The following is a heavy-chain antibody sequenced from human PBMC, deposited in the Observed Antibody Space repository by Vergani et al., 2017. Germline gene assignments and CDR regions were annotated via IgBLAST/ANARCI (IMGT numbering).Heavy chain of an antibody. J-gene: IGHJ4*02. CDR1: GFTFSSYA. V-gene: IGHV3-30-3*01. CDR3: ARGIGGGTETRRGY. D-gene: IGHD1-7*01. Sequence: QVQLVESGRGVVQPGRSLRPPCASLGFTFSSYAMHWVRQGPGKGLEWVAVITYDGSNKYYADPVKGRFTITRDNSKNTLYLQMNSLRAEDKAVFYCARGIGGGTETRRGYWGQGTLVTVSS. CDR2: ITYDGSNK.